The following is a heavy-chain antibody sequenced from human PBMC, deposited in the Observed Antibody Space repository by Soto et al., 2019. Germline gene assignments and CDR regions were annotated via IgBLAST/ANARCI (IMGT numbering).Heavy chain of an antibody. V-gene: IGHV3-21*01. CDR1: GFTFSSYS. CDR2: ISSSSSYI. D-gene: IGHD3-22*01. Sequence: PGGSLRLSCAASGFTFSSYSINWVRQAPGKGLEWVSSISSSSSYIYYADSVKGRFTISRDNAKNQFSLQLNSVTPEDTAVYYCVRDGYDSSGYYDYWGQGTLVTVSS. J-gene: IGHJ4*02. CDR3: VRDGYDSSGYYDY.